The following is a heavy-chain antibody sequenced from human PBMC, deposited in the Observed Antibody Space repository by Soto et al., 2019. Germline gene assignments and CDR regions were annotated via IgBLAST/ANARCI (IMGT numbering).Heavy chain of an antibody. CDR3: ARGELWFDS. V-gene: IGHV3-21*01. D-gene: IGHD1-26*01. CDR1: GFTFSSYS. CDR2: IRSLSSYI. Sequence: EVQLVESGGGLVKPGGSLRVSCVASGFTFSSYSMNWVRQAPGKGLEWVSSIRSLSSYIYYANSVKVRFTISRDNANISLYLQMISLRADETAISLCARGELWFDSWGQGTLVGVSS. J-gene: IGHJ5*01.